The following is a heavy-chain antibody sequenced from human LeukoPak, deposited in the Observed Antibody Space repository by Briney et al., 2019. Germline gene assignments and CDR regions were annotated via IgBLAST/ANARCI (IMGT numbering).Heavy chain of an antibody. CDR1: GYTFTSYG. D-gene: IGHD6-19*01. J-gene: IGHJ4*02. CDR3: ARDAEGSGWYEVDY. CDR2: ISAYNGNT. Sequence: GASVKVSCKASGYTFTSYGISWVRQAPGQGLEWMGWISAYNGNTNYARKLQGRVTMTTDTSTSTAYMELRSLRSDDTAVYYCARDAEGSGWYEVDYWGQGTPVTVSS. V-gene: IGHV1-18*01.